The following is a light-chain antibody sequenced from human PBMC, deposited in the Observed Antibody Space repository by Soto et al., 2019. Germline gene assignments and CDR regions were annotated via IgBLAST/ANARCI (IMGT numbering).Light chain of an antibody. CDR2: DVS. Sequence: DIQKTHWPSTVTASVGERVSITFRASQSISSWLAWYQQKPGKAPKLLIYDVSSLESGFPSRFSASGVWREFTLTISSLQPEDSATYYCQPYSTFWTLGHGTKVDIK. CDR3: QPYSTFWT. V-gene: IGKV1-5*01. CDR1: QSISSW. J-gene: IGKJ1*01.